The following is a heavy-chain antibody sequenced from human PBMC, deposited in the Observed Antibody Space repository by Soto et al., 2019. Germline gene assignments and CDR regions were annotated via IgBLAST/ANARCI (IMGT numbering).Heavy chain of an antibody. J-gene: IGHJ5*02. V-gene: IGHV4-4*02. CDR2: IYHSGST. D-gene: IGHD6-13*01. CDR3: ARGYSSSWYWFDP. CDR1: GGSISSSNW. Sequence: SETLSLTCAVSGGSISSSNWWSWVRQPPGKGLEWIGEIYHSGSTNYNPSLKSRVTISVDKSKNQFSLKLSSVTAADTAVYYCARGYSSSWYWFDPWGQGTLVTVSS.